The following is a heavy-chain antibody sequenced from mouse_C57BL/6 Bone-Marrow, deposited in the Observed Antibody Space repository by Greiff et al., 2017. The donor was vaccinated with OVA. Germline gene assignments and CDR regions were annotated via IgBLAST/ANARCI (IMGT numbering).Heavy chain of an antibody. CDR3: ARSRSPYFDY. Sequence: EVKLQQSGAELVKPGASVKLSCTASGFNIKDYYMHWVKQRTEQGLEWIGRIDPEDGETKYAPKFQGKATLTADTSSNTAYLQLSSLTSEDTAVYYCARSRSPYFDYWGQGTTLTVAS. V-gene: IGHV14-2*01. CDR2: IDPEDGET. CDR1: GFNIKDYY. J-gene: IGHJ2*01.